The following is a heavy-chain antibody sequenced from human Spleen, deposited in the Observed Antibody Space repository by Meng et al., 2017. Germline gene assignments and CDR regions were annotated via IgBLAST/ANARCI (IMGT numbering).Heavy chain of an antibody. CDR3: AREVSSGWFATYFDS. CDR2: IYTSGSS. CDR1: GGSISSYY. V-gene: IGHV4-4*07. D-gene: IGHD6-19*01. Sequence: GSLRLSCTVSGGSISSYYWSWIRQPAGKGLEWIGRIYTSGSSNYNPSLKSRVTMSVDTSKNQFSLKLSSVTAADTAVYYCAREVSSGWFATYFDSWGQGTLVTVSS. J-gene: IGHJ4*02.